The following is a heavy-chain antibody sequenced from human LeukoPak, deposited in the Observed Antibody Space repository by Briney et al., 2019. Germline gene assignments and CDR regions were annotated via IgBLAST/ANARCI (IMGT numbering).Heavy chain of an antibody. Sequence: GESLKISCLGSGYSFTSYWIAWVRQMPGKGLEWMGIIYPGDSVTRYSPSFQGQVTISADKSISTAYLQWSSLKASDTAMYYCARRHCSGTSCYYFDYWGQGTLVTVSS. CDR3: ARRHCSGTSCYYFDY. V-gene: IGHV5-51*01. J-gene: IGHJ4*02. CDR2: IYPGDSVT. D-gene: IGHD2-2*01. CDR1: GYSFTSYW.